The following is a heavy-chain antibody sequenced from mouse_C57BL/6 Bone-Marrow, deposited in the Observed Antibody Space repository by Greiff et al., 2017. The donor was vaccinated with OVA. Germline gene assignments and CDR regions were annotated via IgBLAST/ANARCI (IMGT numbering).Heavy chain of an antibody. V-gene: IGHV1-52*01. Sequence: VQLQQPGAELVRPGSSVKLSCKASGYTFTSYWMHWVKQRPIQGLEWIGNIDPSDSETHYNQKFKDKATLTVDKSSSTAYIQLSSLTSEDSAVYYCARGKYYSNFFYYAMDYWGQGTSVTVSS. J-gene: IGHJ4*01. CDR2: IDPSDSET. CDR3: ARGKYYSNFFYYAMDY. CDR1: GYTFTSYW. D-gene: IGHD2-5*01.